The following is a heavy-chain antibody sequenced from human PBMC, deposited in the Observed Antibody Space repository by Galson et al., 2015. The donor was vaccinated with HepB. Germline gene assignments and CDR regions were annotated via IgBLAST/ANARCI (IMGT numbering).Heavy chain of an antibody. CDR3: ARREATTYYYAMDV. CDR2: INSAGSYI. CDR1: GFTFSDYT. Sequence: SLRLSCAASGFTFSDYTYNWVRQAPGKGLEWVSYINSAGSYIFYADSVKGRFTISRDNAKYSLYLQMNSLRAEDTAVYYCARREATTYYYAMDVWGQGTTVTVAS. J-gene: IGHJ6*02. D-gene: IGHD5-12*01. V-gene: IGHV3-21*01.